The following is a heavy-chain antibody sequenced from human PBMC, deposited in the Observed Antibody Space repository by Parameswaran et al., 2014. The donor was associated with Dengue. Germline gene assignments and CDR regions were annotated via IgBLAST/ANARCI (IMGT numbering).Heavy chain of an antibody. V-gene: IGHV3-30-3*01. Sequence: GGSLRLSCAASAFTFSSYAIHWVRQAPGKGLNWVAVISYDGTDEYFADSVKGRFTISRDNSKNTVFLQMNTLRIEDTAVYYCARSIRPGSYYPGAMDYWGQGTLVTVSS. J-gene: IGHJ4*02. CDR2: ISYDGTDE. D-gene: IGHD3-10*01. CDR1: AFTFSSYA. CDR3: ARSIRPGSYYPGAMDY.